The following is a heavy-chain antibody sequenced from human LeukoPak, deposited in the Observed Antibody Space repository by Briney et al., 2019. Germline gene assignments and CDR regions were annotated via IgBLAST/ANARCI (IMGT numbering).Heavy chain of an antibody. CDR3: AREFNYYDSSGLSSEGFDY. V-gene: IGHV3-48*01. J-gene: IGHJ4*02. Sequence: GGSLRLSCAASGFIFDIYNMNWVRQVPGKGLEWVSYISSRSTTLHYADSVKGRFTISRDDAQNSLYLQMNSLRAEDTAVYYCAREFNYYDSSGLSSEGFDYWGQGTLVTVSS. CDR2: ISSRSTTL. CDR1: GFIFDIYN. D-gene: IGHD3-22*01.